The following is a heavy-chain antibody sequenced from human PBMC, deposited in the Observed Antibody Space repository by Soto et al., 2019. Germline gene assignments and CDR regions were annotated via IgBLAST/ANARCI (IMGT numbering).Heavy chain of an antibody. Sequence: SETLSLTCTVSGGSIGSGGYYWSWIRQHPGKGLEWIGYIYYSGSTYYNPSLKSRVTISVDTSKNQFSLKLSSVTAADTAVYYCARVSKYYYDSSGYPGLYYFDYWGQGTLVTVSS. CDR3: ARVSKYYYDSSGYPGLYYFDY. CDR1: GGSIGSGGYY. J-gene: IGHJ4*02. D-gene: IGHD3-22*01. CDR2: IYYSGST. V-gene: IGHV4-31*03.